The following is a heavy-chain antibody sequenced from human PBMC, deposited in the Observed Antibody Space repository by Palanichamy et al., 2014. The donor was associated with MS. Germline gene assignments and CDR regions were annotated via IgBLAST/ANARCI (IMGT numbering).Heavy chain of an antibody. CDR1: GFTVGNTY. V-gene: IGHV3-53*01. CDR2: MYAGGNT. Sequence: EVLLVESGGGLIHPGGSLRLSCAASGFTVGNTYMSWVRQAPGKGLEWVSVMYAGGNTYYADSVKGRFIISRDSSKNTLYLQMNSLRVEDTAVYYCTRDPDGWFDRWGQGTLVTVSS. CDR3: TRDPDGWFDR. J-gene: IGHJ5*02. D-gene: IGHD5-24*01.